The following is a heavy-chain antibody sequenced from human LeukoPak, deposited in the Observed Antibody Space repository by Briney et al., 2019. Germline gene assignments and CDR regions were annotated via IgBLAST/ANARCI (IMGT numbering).Heavy chain of an antibody. J-gene: IGHJ4*02. V-gene: IGHV3-74*01. CDR2: INSDGSST. CDR3: ARDWQDTGAFDY. D-gene: IGHD1-26*01. CDR1: GFTFSSYW. Sequence: PGGSLRLSCEASGFTFSSYWMHWVRQAPGQGLVWVSRINSDGSSTSYADSVKGRFTISRDNAKNTLYLQMNSLRAEDTAVYYCARDWQDTGAFDYWGQGTLVTVSS.